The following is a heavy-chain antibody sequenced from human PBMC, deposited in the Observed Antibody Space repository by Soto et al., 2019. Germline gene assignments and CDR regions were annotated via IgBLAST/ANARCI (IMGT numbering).Heavy chain of an antibody. D-gene: IGHD3-22*01. Sequence: GGSLRLSCAASGFTFSDYYMSWIRQAPGKGLEWVSYISSSSSYTNYADSVKGRFTISRDNAKNSLYLQMNSLRAEDTAVYYCARDGYYDSSGVVDYWGQGTLVTVSS. J-gene: IGHJ4*02. CDR3: ARDGYYDSSGVVDY. CDR2: ISSSSSYT. CDR1: GFTFSDYY. V-gene: IGHV3-11*06.